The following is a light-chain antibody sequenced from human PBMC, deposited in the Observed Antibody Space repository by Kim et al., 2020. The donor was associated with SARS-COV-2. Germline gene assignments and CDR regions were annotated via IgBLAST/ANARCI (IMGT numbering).Light chain of an antibody. CDR3: QQYNIYPLT. J-gene: IGKJ4*01. Sequence: GDRVTITCRASQSIGSWLAWYQQKPGKAPKFLIYDVSSLESGVLSRFSGSGSGIEFTLTISSLQPDDFATYYCQQYNIYPLTFGGGTKVDIK. CDR1: QSIGSW. V-gene: IGKV1-5*01. CDR2: DVS.